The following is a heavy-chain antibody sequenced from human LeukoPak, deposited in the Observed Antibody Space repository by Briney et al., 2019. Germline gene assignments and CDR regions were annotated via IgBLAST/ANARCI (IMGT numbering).Heavy chain of an antibody. J-gene: IGHJ4*02. CDR3: ARGVYIAAAQYAY. CDR1: GDSITSSAFY. Sequence: PSETLSLTCTVSGDSITSSAFYWGWIRQAPGKGLEWIGNIFHGVNTHYNPSLKSRVTISVDTSQNQFSLKLSSVTAADTAVYYCARGVYIAAAQYAYWGQGTLVTVSS. D-gene: IGHD6-13*01. V-gene: IGHV4-39*07. CDR2: IFHGVNT.